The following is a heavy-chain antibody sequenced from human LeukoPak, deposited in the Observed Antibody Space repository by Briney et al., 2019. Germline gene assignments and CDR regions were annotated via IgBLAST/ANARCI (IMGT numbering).Heavy chain of an antibody. Sequence: PSETLSLTCTVSGGSISTYYWSWIRQPPGKGLEWIGYVHYSGSTNYNPSLKSRVTISVDTSKNQFSLKLSSVTAADTAVYYCASAPETMIVGDAFDIWGQGTMVTVSS. CDR2: VHYSGST. CDR3: ASAPETMIVGDAFDI. J-gene: IGHJ3*02. D-gene: IGHD3-22*01. CDR1: GGSISTYY. V-gene: IGHV4-59*12.